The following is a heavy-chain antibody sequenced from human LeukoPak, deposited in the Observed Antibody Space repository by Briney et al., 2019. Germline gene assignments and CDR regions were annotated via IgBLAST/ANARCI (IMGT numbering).Heavy chain of an antibody. D-gene: IGHD3-3*01. CDR2: IYYSGST. V-gene: IGHV4-30-4*01. CDR3: ARLLGTYYDFWSGPQPPYNWFDP. J-gene: IGHJ5*02. CDR1: GGSISSGDYY. Sequence: PSETLSLTCTVSGGSISSGDYYWSWIRQPPGKGLEWIGYIYYSGSTYYNPSLKSRVTISVDTSKNQFSLKLSSVTAADTAVYYCARLLGTYYDFWSGPQPPYNWFDPWGQGTLVTVSS.